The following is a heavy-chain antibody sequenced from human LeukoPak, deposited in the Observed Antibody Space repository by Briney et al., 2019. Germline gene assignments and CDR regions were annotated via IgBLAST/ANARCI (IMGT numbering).Heavy chain of an antibody. Sequence: PGGSLRLSCAASGFTFSSYAMSWVRQAPGKGLEWVSAISDSGCSTYYAHTVKGRSIISRHSPRNTLYLQMNNLTADDTAVYYCPKGPQLGYYAFFDDYWGQGTLVTVSS. D-gene: IGHD2-2*01. V-gene: IGHV3-23*01. CDR3: PKGPQLGYYAFFDDY. J-gene: IGHJ4*02. CDR2: ISDSGCST. CDR1: GFTFSSYA.